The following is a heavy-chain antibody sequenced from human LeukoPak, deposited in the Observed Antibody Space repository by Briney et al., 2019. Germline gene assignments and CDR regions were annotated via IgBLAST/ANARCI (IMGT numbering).Heavy chain of an antibody. CDR1: GGSISSSSYY. Sequence: SETLSLTCTVSGGSISSSSYYWGWIRQPPGKGLEWIGSIYYSGSTYYNPSLKSRVTISVDTSKNQFSLKLSSVTAADTAVYYCARRGGSGYYRGTSYYFDYWGQGTLVTVSS. CDR3: ARRGGSGYYRGTSYYFDY. CDR2: IYYSGST. V-gene: IGHV4-39*07. J-gene: IGHJ4*02. D-gene: IGHD3-22*01.